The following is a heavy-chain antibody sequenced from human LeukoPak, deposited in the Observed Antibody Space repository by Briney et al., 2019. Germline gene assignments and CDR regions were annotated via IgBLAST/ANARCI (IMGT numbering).Heavy chain of an antibody. J-gene: IGHJ6*02. Sequence: ASVKVSCKPSGNDFSIYTLNWVRQVPGQGPEWMGWMNTNTGKATYAQDFRGRFVFSFDSSVSTAYLEITSLQAADTAVYYCAREEGGLDVWGQGTTVIVSS. V-gene: IGHV7-4-1*02. CDR2: MNTNTGKA. CDR3: AREEGGLDV. CDR1: GNDFSIYT.